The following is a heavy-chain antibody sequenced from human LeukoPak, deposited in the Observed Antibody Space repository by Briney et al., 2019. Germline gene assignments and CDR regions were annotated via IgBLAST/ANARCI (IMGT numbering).Heavy chain of an antibody. J-gene: IGHJ4*02. D-gene: IGHD5-18*01. CDR2: ISSSSTI. V-gene: IGHV3-48*02. CDR3: ARGRPYSYGSIDY. Sequence: PGGSLRLSCAASGFTFSTYNMNWVRQAPGKGLGWVSYISSSSTIYYADSVKGRFTISRDNAKNSLYLQMNSLRDEDTAVYYCARGRPYSYGSIDYWGQGTLVTVSS. CDR1: GFTFSTYN.